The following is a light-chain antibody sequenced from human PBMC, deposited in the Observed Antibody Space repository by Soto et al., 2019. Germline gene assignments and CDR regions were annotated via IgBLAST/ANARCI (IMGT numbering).Light chain of an antibody. J-gene: IGLJ1*01. CDR3: CSYAGRSTYV. CDR1: SSDVGSYNL. CDR2: EGS. Sequence: QSVLTQPASVSGSPGQSITISCTGTSSDVGSYNLVSWYQQHPGKAPKLMIYEGSKRPSGVSNRFSGSKSGNTASLTISGLQAEDEADYYCCSYAGRSTYVXGTGTKVTVL. V-gene: IGLV2-23*01.